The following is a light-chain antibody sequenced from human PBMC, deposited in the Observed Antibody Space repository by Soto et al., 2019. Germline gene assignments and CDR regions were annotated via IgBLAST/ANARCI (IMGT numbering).Light chain of an antibody. CDR3: QQYSSYWT. Sequence: DIQITQSPSTLSASVGDRVTIACRASQSISIWLAWYQQKPGKAPNLLIHDASSLESGVPSRFSGSGSGTEFTLTISSLQPHDFETYYCQQYSSYWTFGQGTKVDIK. J-gene: IGKJ1*01. CDR2: DAS. V-gene: IGKV1-5*01. CDR1: QSISIW.